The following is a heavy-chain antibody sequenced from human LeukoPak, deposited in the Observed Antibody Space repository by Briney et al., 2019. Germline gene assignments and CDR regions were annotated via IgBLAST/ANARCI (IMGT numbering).Heavy chain of an antibody. J-gene: IGHJ4*02. V-gene: IGHV3-66*01. CDR2: IYSGGST. CDR1: GFTVSSNY. D-gene: IGHD6-13*01. CDR3: AKDLLRIAAAGGFDY. Sequence: PGGSLRLSCAASGFTVSSNYMSWVRQAPGKGLEWVSVIYSGGSTYYADSVKGRFTISRDNSKNTLYLQMNSLRAEDTAVYYCAKDLLRIAAAGGFDYWGQGTLVTVSS.